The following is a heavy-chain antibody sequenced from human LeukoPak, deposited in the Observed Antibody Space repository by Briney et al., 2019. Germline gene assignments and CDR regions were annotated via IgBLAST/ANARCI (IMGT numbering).Heavy chain of an antibody. D-gene: IGHD3-3*01. CDR1: GYTFTSYY. CDR3: ARDDTIFGVTGDYFDY. V-gene: IGHV1-46*01. Sequence: ASVKVSCKASGYTFTSYYMHWVRQAPGQGLEWMGIINPSGGSTSYAQKFQGRVTMTRDMSTSTVYMELSSLRSEDTAVYYCARDDTIFGVTGDYFDYWGQGALVTVSS. CDR2: INPSGGST. J-gene: IGHJ4*02.